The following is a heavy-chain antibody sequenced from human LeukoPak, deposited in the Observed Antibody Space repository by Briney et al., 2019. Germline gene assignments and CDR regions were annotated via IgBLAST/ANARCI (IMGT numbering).Heavy chain of an antibody. Sequence: GESLKISCKGSGYSFTSYWIGWVRQMPGKGLECMGIIYPGDSDTRYSPSFQGQVTISADKSISTAYLQWSSLKASDTAMYYCARQTYYYDSSGYYGGRYFQHWGQGTLVTVSS. CDR3: ARQTYYYDSSGYYGGRYFQH. CDR1: GYSFTSYW. V-gene: IGHV5-51*01. CDR2: IYPGDSDT. J-gene: IGHJ1*01. D-gene: IGHD3-22*01.